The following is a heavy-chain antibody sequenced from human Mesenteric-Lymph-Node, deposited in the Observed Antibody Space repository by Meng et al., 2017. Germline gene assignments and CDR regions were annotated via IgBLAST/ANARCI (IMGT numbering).Heavy chain of an antibody. D-gene: IGHD1-26*01. CDR3: AYSGSYYPDY. V-gene: IGHV4-34*01. CDR2: INHSGST. J-gene: IGHJ4*02. Sequence: VRLRESGPALGTPSETLLLPCGFYGGSFSGSYWSWIRQPPGKGLEWIGEINHSGSTNYNPSLKNRVTISVDTSKNQFSLKLSSVTAADTAVYYCAYSGSYYPDYWGQGTLVTVSS. CDR1: GGSFSGSY.